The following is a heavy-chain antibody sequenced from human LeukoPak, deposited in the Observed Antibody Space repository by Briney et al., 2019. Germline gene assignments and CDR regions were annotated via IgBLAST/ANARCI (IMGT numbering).Heavy chain of an antibody. V-gene: IGHV3-23*01. CDR2: ISGSGDKT. D-gene: IGHD6-13*01. CDR1: VFIFSSYA. J-gene: IGHJ4*02. Sequence: GGSLRLSCASSVFIFSSYAMSWVRQAPGKGLEWVSGISGSGDKTHYAESVKGRFTISRDNSKNTLYLQMNSLRAEDTAVYSCAKVSWANYFDYWGQGTLVTVSS. CDR3: AKVSWANYFDY.